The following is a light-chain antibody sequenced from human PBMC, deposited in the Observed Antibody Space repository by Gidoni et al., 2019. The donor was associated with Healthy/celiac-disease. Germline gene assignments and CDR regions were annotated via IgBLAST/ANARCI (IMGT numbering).Light chain of an antibody. CDR1: RSVSRSY. Sequence: EIVLTQSPGTLSLSPGERATLSCRASRSVSRSYLAWYQQKPGQAPRLLIYGASSSATGIPDSFSGSGSGTDFTLTISRLEPEDFAVYYCQPYGSSPYTFGQGTKLEIK. J-gene: IGKJ2*01. CDR3: QPYGSSPYT. CDR2: GAS. V-gene: IGKV3-20*01.